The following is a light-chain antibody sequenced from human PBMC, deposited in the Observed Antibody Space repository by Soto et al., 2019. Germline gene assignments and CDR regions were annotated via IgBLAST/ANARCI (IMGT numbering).Light chain of an antibody. CDR3: CSYAGTYTFEV. Sequence: QSALAQPRSVSGSPGQSVTISCTGTGSDVGGYNYVSWYQQHPGKAPKVMIYDVSKRPSGVPDRFSGSKSGNTASLTISGLQAGDEADYYCCSYAGTYTFEVFGTGTKV. CDR2: DVS. V-gene: IGLV2-11*01. J-gene: IGLJ1*01. CDR1: GSDVGGYNY.